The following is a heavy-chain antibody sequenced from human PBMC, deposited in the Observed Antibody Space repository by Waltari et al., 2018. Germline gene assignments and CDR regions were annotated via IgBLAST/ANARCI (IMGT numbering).Heavy chain of an antibody. CDR3: ATEGGSGTYGMDV. Sequence: QVQLQQWGAGLLKPSETLSLTCAVYGGSFSGYYWSWIRQPPGKGLEWIGEINHSGSTNYNPSVKSRVTMTEDTSTDTAYMELSSLRSEDTAVYYCATEGGSGTYGMDVWGQGTTVTVSS. CDR1: GGSFSGYY. CDR2: INHSGST. D-gene: IGHD3-10*01. J-gene: IGHJ6*02. V-gene: IGHV4-34*01.